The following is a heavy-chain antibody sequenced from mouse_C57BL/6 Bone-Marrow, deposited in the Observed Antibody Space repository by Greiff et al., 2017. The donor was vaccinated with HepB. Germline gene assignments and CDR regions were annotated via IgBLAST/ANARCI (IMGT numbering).Heavy chain of an antibody. CDR1: GFNIKNSC. J-gene: IGHJ3*01. CDR3: ARVYYDHWGFAY. CDR2: IDPANGNT. Sequence: EVKVVESVAELVRPGASVKLSCTASGFNIKNSCMHWVKQRPEQGLEWIGRIDPANGNTNYAPKFQGEATITADTSSNTAYLQLSSLTSEDTAIYYCARVYYDHWGFAYWGQGTLVTVSA. D-gene: IGHD2-4*01. V-gene: IGHV14-3*01.